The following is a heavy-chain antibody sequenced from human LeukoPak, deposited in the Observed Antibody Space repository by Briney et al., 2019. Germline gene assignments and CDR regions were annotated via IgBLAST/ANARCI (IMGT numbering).Heavy chain of an antibody. D-gene: IGHD1-1*01. CDR3: AREFRHNWNAKNRFDR. CDR1: GFTFSDYY. Sequence: PGGSLRLSCAASGFTFSDYYMSWIRQAPGKGLEWVSYISRSGSTIYYADSVKGRFTISRDNAKNSLYLQMNSLRAEDTAVYYCAREFRHNWNAKNRFDRWGEGTLVAVSS. J-gene: IGHJ5*02. V-gene: IGHV3-11*01. CDR2: ISRSGSTI.